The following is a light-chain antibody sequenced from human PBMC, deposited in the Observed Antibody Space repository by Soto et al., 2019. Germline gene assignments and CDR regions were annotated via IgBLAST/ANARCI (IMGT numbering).Light chain of an antibody. J-gene: IGLJ1*01. Sequence: QSVLTQPASVSGSPVQSSTISCTGTSSDVGAYNHVAWYQQHPGKAPKFMIYEVSNRPSGVSNRFSGSKSGNTASLTISGLQAEDEADYYCISYTGSSTSYVFGTGTKVTVL. CDR1: SSDVGAYNH. CDR3: ISYTGSSTSYV. CDR2: EVS. V-gene: IGLV2-14*01.